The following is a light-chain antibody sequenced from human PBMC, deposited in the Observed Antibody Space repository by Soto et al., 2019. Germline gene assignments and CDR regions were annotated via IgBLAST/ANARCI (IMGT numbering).Light chain of an antibody. V-gene: IGKV2-30*01. CDR2: KVS. Sequence: DVVLTQSPLSLPVTVGQPASISCRSAQSLVYSDGNTYLNWFHQRPGQSPRTLISKVSNLDSGVPDRFSRIVSDTDFTLKLGRVDADDGGVYDGAQGTHWPHTFGQRTRLEIK. CDR3: AQGTHWPHT. J-gene: IGKJ2*01. CDR1: QSLVYSDGNTY.